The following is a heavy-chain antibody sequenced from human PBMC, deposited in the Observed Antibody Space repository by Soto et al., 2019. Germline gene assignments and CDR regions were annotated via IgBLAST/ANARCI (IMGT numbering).Heavy chain of an antibody. CDR1: GYTLTELS. CDR3: ATGPLLLGIEPWFDY. J-gene: IGHJ4*02. Sequence: QVQLVQSGAEVKKPGASVKVSCKVSGYTLTELSMHWVRQAPGKGLERMGGFDPEDGETIYAQKFQGRVTMTEDTSTNTAYMELSSLRSEDTAVYYCATGPLLLGIEPWFDYWGQGTLVTVSS. CDR2: FDPEDGET. V-gene: IGHV1-24*01. D-gene: IGHD3-22*01.